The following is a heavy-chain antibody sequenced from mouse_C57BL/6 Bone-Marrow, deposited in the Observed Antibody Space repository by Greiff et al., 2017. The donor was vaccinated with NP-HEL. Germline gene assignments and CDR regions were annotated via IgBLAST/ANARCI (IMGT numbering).Heavy chain of an antibody. V-gene: IGHV1-26*01. D-gene: IGHD1-1*01. CDR2: INPNNGGT. CDR1: GYTFTDYY. J-gene: IGHJ4*01. Sequence: EVQLQQSGPELVKPGASVKISCKASGYTFTDYYMNWVKQSHGKSLEWIGDINPNNGGTSYNQKFKGKATLTVDKSSSTAYMELRSLTSEDSAVYYCAREKDTVVATDYAMDYWGQGTSVTVSS. CDR3: AREKDTVVATDYAMDY.